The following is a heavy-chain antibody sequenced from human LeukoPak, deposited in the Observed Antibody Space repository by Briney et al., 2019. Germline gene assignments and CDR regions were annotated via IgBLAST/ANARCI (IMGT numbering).Heavy chain of an antibody. CDR1: GGSIRGYY. CDR3: ARDLGLSLDY. D-gene: IGHD3/OR15-3a*01. Sequence: PSETLSLTCTVSGGSIRGYYWAWIRQPAGEPLEWIGRIFASGGTNYNPSLKSRVTMSVDTSKNRFSLKLSSVTAADTAVYYCARDLGLSLDYWGQGTLVTVSS. V-gene: IGHV4-4*07. J-gene: IGHJ4*02. CDR2: IFASGGT.